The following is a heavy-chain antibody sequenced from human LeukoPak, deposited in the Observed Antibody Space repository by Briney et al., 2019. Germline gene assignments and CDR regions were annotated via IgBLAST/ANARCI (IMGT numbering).Heavy chain of an antibody. CDR2: IHTSGST. CDR3: ARFSSTLFFDY. D-gene: IGHD2-21*01. CDR1: GGSISSGNFY. Sequence: SETLSLTCTVSGGSISSGNFYWSWIRQPAGKGLEWIGRIHTSGSTNYNPSLKSRVTIAVDTSKRQFSLKLSSVTAADTAVYYCARFSSTLFFDYWGQGTLVTVSS. V-gene: IGHV4-61*02. J-gene: IGHJ4*02.